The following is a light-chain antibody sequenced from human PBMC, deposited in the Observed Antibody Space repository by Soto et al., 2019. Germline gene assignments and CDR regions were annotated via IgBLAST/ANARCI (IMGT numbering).Light chain of an antibody. CDR1: SSDVGAYDY. V-gene: IGLV2-8*01. CDR3: SSYANTNNFV. J-gene: IGLJ1*01. Sequence: QSALTQPPSASGSPGQSVTISCTGTSSDVGAYDYVSWYQQHPGEAPKLMIYEVTKRPSGVPYRFSGSKSGNTASLTVSGLQAEDEADYYCSSYANTNNFVFGTGTKLTVL. CDR2: EVT.